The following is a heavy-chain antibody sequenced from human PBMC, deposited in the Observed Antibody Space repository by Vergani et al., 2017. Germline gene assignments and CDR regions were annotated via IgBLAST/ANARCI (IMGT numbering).Heavy chain of an antibody. J-gene: IGHJ4*02. CDR1: GFTFSSYR. Sequence: EVQLVESGGGLVKPGGSLRLSCAACGFTFSSYRMNWVRQATGKGLEWVSSISSSSSYIYYADSVKGRFTISRDNAKNSLYLQMNSLRAEDTAVYYCATSSGYDFYFDYWGQGTLVTVSS. CDR3: ATSSGYDFYFDY. V-gene: IGHV3-21*01. D-gene: IGHD5-12*01. CDR2: ISSSSSYI.